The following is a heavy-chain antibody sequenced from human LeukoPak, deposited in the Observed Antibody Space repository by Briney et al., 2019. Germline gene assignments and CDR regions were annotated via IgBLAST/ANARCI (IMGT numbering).Heavy chain of an antibody. J-gene: IGHJ4*02. Sequence: GGSLRLSCRASASGDDFSSHSMNWVRQPPGKGLEWISYIHSSGNYIFDAASVKGRFTVSRDNARNSLYLQMNSLRVEDTAMYYCAREWNSRATFDYWGQGTLVTVSS. V-gene: IGHV3-21*05. CDR3: AREWNSRATFDY. CDR2: IHSSGNYI. CDR1: ASGDDFSSHS. D-gene: IGHD1-1*01.